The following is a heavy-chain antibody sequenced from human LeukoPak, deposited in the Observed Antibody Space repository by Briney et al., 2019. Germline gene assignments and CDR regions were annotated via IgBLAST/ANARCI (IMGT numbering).Heavy chain of an antibody. CDR1: GFTFSSYW. D-gene: IGHD3-22*01. Sequence: QPGGSLRLSCAASGFTFSSYWMSWVRQAPGKGLEWVAVISYDGSNKYYADSVKGRFTISRDNSKNTLYLQMNSLRAEDTAVYYCAKSSYYYDSSGYYNYWGQGTLVTVSS. CDR2: ISYDGSNK. V-gene: IGHV3-30*18. CDR3: AKSSYYYDSSGYYNY. J-gene: IGHJ4*02.